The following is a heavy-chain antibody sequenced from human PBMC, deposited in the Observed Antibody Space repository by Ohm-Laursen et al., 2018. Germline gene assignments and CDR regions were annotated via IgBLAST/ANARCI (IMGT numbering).Heavy chain of an antibody. D-gene: IGHD2-21*02. J-gene: IGHJ6*02. CDR3: ARDISDQYYYYYYGMDV. V-gene: IGHV3-7*01. CDR1: GFTFSSYW. CDR2: IKQDGSEK. Sequence: GSLRLSCAASGFTFSSYWMSWVRQAPGKGLEWVANIKQDGSEKYYVDSVKGRFTISRDNAKNSLYLQMNSLRAEDTAVYYCARDISDQYYYYYYGMDVWGQGTTVTVSS.